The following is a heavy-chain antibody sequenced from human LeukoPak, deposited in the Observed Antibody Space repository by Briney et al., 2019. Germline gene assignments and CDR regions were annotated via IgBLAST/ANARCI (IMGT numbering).Heavy chain of an antibody. CDR1: GYTFTGYY. CDR2: INPNSGGT. J-gene: IGHJ4*02. Sequence: ASVKVSCKASGYTFTGYYMHWVRQAPGQGLEWMGWINPNSGGTNYAQKFQGRVTMTRDTSISTAYMELSGLRSDDTAVYYCARGSVVVPAAPFDYWGQGTLVTVSS. V-gene: IGHV1-2*02. CDR3: ARGSVVVPAAPFDY. D-gene: IGHD2-2*01.